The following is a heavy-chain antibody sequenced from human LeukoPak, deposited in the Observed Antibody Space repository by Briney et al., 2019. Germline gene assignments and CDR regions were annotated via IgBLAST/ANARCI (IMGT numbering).Heavy chain of an antibody. CDR2: IHHSGST. V-gene: IGHV4-38-2*02. Sequence: KPSETLSLTCSVSGYSISSGYYWGWIRQPPGKGLEWIGSIHHSGSTYYNPSLKSRVTISLDTSKNQFSLKLSSVTAADTAVYYCARVSYYGSGSVVEENWFDPWGQGTLVTVSS. D-gene: IGHD3-10*01. CDR3: ARVSYYGSGSVVEENWFDP. J-gene: IGHJ5*02. CDR1: GYSISSGYY.